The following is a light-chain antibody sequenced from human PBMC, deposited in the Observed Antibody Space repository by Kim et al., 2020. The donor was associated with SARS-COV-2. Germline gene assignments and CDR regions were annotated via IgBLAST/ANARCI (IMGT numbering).Light chain of an antibody. CDR1: QSISSW. V-gene: IGKV1-5*03. J-gene: IGKJ1*01. Sequence: ASVGDRVTITCRASQSISSWLAWYQQRQGKAPKVLIYRASDLEGGVPARFSGSVSGTEFTLTISSLQPDDFATYYCQQYNTYPWTFGQGTQVDIK. CDR3: QQYNTYPWT. CDR2: RAS.